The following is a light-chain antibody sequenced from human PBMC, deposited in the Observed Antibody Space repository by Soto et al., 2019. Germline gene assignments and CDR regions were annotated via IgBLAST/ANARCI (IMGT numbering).Light chain of an antibody. V-gene: IGLV2-14*01. Sequence: QSVLTQPASVSGSTGQSITISCTGTSSDIGGYNYVSWYQQHPGKAPKLMIYGVSDRPSGVSTRFSGSRSGNTASLTISGLQAEDEADYYCSSYTSSSTRVFGGGTKLTVL. CDR1: SSDIGGYNY. J-gene: IGLJ2*01. CDR2: GVS. CDR3: SSYTSSSTRV.